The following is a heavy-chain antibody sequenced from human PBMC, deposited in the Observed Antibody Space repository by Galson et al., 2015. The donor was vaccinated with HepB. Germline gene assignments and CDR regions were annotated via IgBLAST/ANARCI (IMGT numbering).Heavy chain of an antibody. CDR2: MTSDMKTI. Sequence: SLRLSCAASGFTFSIYSMNWVRQAPGKGLEWVSYMTSDMKTIYYADSVKGRFTISRGNAGNSLYLHMNSLRDEDTAVYFCARSVRASFDSWGQGTLVTVSS. CDR1: GFTFSIYS. CDR3: ARSVRASFDS. V-gene: IGHV3-48*02. J-gene: IGHJ4*02.